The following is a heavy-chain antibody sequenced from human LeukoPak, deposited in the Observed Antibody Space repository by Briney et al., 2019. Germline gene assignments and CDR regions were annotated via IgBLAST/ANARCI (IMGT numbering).Heavy chain of an antibody. D-gene: IGHD6-13*01. CDR3: AKDQDSSSWYGMDV. Sequence: GGSLRLSCAASGFTFSSYGMHWVRQAPGKGLXXXXXXSYDGSNKYYADSVKGRFTISRDNSKNTLYLQMNSLRAEDTAVYYCAKDQDSSSWYGMDVWGKGTTVTVSS. CDR2: XSYDGSNK. CDR1: GFTFSSYG. V-gene: IGHV3-30*18. J-gene: IGHJ6*04.